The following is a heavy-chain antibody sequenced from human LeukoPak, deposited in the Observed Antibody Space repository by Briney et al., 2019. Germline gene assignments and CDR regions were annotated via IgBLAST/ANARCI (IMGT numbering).Heavy chain of an antibody. CDR3: ARAKNVPAATNWFDP. D-gene: IGHD2-2*01. CDR2: INHSGST. J-gene: IGHJ5*02. V-gene: IGHV4-34*01. Sequence: SETLSLTCAVYGGSFSGYYWSWIRQPPGKGLEWIGEINHSGSTNYNPSLKSRVTISVDTSKNHFSLKLSSVTAADTAVYYCARAKNVPAATNWFDPWGQGTLVTVSS. CDR1: GGSFSGYY.